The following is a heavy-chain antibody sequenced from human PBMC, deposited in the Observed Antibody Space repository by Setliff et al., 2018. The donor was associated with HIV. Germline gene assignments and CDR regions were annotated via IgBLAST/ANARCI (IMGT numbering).Heavy chain of an antibody. CDR2: IHYNEKT. CDR1: GGSASNSRYY. Sequence: SETLSLTCTVSGGSASNSRYYWAWIRQPPGKGLEYIGSIHYNEKTYYNPSLKSRVTISIDTSKNQFSLNLTSVTAADTAVYYCARTLSAYGSGSYTDYGMDVWGQGTTVTVSS. V-gene: IGHV4-39*01. CDR3: ARTLSAYGSGSYTDYGMDV. D-gene: IGHD3-10*01. J-gene: IGHJ6*02.